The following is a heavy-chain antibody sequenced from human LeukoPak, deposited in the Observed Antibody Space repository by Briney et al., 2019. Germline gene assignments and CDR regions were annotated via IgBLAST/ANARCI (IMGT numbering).Heavy chain of an antibody. J-gene: IGHJ3*02. Sequence: SETLSLTCAVYGGSFSGYYWSWIRQPPGKGLEWIGSIYRSGSTNYNPSLKSRVTISVDTSKNQFSLKLSSVTAADTAVYFCARGPYSYDSSGAFDIWGQGTMVTVSS. CDR2: IYRSGST. V-gene: IGHV4-34*01. D-gene: IGHD3-22*01. CDR1: GGSFSGYY. CDR3: ARGPYSYDSSGAFDI.